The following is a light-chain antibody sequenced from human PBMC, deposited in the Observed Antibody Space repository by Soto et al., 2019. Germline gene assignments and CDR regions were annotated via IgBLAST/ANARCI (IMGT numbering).Light chain of an antibody. CDR2: AAS. CDR3: QQHWA. CDR1: QSISSY. J-gene: IGKJ3*01. V-gene: IGKV1-39*01. Sequence: DIQMTQSPSSLSASVGDRVTITCRASQSISSYLNWYQQKPGKAPKLLIYAASSLQSGVPSRFSGSGSGTDFTLTISSLEPEDFAVYYCQQHWAFGPGTKVDIK.